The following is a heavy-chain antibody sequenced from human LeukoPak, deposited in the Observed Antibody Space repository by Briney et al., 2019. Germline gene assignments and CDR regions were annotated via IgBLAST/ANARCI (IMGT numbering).Heavy chain of an antibody. D-gene: IGHD6-19*01. Sequence: SETLSLTCTVSGGSISSYYWSWIRQPPGKGLEWIGYIYYSGSTNYNPSLQSRVTISVDTSMNHFSLRLSSVIAADTAVYYCARAGLKWLGGSDYWGQGTLVTVSS. CDR1: GGSISSYY. CDR3: ARAGLKWLGGSDY. J-gene: IGHJ4*02. V-gene: IGHV4-59*01. CDR2: IYYSGST.